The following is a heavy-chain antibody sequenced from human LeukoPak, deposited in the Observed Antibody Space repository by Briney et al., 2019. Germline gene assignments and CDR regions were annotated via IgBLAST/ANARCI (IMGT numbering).Heavy chain of an antibody. Sequence: PGGSLRLSCAASGFTFSSYGMHWVRQAPGKGLEWVAFIRYDGSNKYYADSVKGRFTISRDNSKNTLYLQMNSLRAEDTAVYYCAKPVSVAGYHDAFDIWGQGTMVTVSS. D-gene: IGHD6-19*01. CDR3: AKPVSVAGYHDAFDI. CDR2: IRYDGSNK. V-gene: IGHV3-30*02. CDR1: GFTFSSYG. J-gene: IGHJ3*02.